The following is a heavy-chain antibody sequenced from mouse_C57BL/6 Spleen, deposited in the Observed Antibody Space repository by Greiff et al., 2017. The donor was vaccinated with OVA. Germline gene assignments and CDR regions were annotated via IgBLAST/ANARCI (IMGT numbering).Heavy chain of an antibody. CDR2: INPNYGTT. V-gene: IGHV1-39*01. CDR3: SSADYGSSAGFAY. J-gene: IGHJ3*01. D-gene: IGHD1-1*01. Sequence: VQLQQSGPELVKPGASVKISCKASGYSFTDYNMNWVKQSNGKSLEWIGVINPNYGTTSYNQKFKGKATLTVDQSSSTAYMQLNSLTSENSAVYYCSSADYGSSAGFAYWGQGTLVTVSA. CDR1: GYSFTDYN.